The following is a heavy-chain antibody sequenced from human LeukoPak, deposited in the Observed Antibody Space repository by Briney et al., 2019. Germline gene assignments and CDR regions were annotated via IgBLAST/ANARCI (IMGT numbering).Heavy chain of an antibody. CDR1: GYTFTGYY. J-gene: IGHJ6*02. CDR2: INPNSGGT. D-gene: IGHD6-13*01. Sequence: ASVTVSCTASGYTFTGYYVHWVRQAPGQGLEWMGWINPNSGGTNYAQKFQGRVTMTRDTSISTAYMELSRLRSDDTAVYYCARDDTYSSSWFRYYYYYGMDVWGQGTTVTVSS. CDR3: ARDDTYSSSWFRYYYYYGMDV. V-gene: IGHV1-2*02.